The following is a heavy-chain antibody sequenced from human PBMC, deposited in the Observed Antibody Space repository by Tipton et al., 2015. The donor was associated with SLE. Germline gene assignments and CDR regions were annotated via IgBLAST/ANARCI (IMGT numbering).Heavy chain of an antibody. CDR1: DDSISGYY. CDR3: ARPSRGHGDYDN. V-gene: IGHV4-59*08. D-gene: IGHD4-17*01. CDR2: IGHSGST. J-gene: IGHJ4*02. Sequence: TLSLTCTVSDDSISGYYWSWIRQPPGKGLEWIGYIGHSGSTNYNPSLNSRVTMPIDTSKNQFSLKLTSVTAADTAVYYCARPSRGHGDYDNWGQGTQVTVSS.